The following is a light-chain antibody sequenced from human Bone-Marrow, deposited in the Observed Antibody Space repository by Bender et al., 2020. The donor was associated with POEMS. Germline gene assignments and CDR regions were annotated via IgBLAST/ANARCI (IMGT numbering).Light chain of an antibody. CDR3: TSYTSSGTLYI. J-gene: IGLJ1*01. CDR1: SRDVGGYNH. Sequence: QSALTQPASVSGSPGQSITIACTGTSRDVGGYNHVSWYQQHPGQAPKLIIYEVTNRPSRISNRFSGSKSGNAASLSISGLQAEDEADYYCTSYTSSGTLYIFGTGTKVTVL. CDR2: EVT. V-gene: IGLV2-14*01.